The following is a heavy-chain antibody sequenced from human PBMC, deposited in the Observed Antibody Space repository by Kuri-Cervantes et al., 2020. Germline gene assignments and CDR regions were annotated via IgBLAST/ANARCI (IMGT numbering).Heavy chain of an antibody. CDR1: GFTFSTYA. CDR2: ISNSVDNT. J-gene: IGHJ6*02. Sequence: GGSLRLSCAASGFTFSTYAMTWVRQAPGKGLEWVSAISNSVDNTYYADSVKGRFTISRDNSKSTLYLHMNSLRAEDTAVYYCARVGAWFYYYDSSGYFGGMDVWGQGTTVTVSS. CDR3: ARVGAWFYYYDSSGYFGGMDV. V-gene: IGHV3-23*01. D-gene: IGHD3-22*01.